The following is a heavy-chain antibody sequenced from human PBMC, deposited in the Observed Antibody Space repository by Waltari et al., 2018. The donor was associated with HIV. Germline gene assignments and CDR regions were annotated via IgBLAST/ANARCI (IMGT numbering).Heavy chain of an antibody. CDR2: ISTASTYI. Sequence: EMQLVESGGGLFKPGGSLRLSCPSSGFTSGSFSMTWVRRGPGKGLEGVSSISTASTYIYDGDSVKGRFTISRDNAKNSLYLQMNSLRAEDTAVYFCARSSVPVGPLYGMDVWGQGTTVTVAS. CDR3: ARSSVPVGPLYGMDV. D-gene: IGHD6-19*01. CDR1: GFTSGSFS. J-gene: IGHJ6*02. V-gene: IGHV3-21*02.